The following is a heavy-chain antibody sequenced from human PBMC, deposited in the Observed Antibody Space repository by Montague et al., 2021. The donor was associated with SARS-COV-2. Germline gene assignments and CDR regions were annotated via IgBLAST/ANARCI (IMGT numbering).Heavy chain of an antibody. CDR3: ARHPQH. V-gene: IGHV4-39*01. Sequence: SETLSLTCTVSGGSISNSVYYWSWVRQPPGKGLEWIGSIYYTGITYYNPSLKSRLTISVDTSENQFSLNLSSMTAADTAVYYCARHPQHWGQGTLVTVSS. J-gene: IGHJ1*01. CDR1: GGSISNSVYY. CDR2: IYYTGIT.